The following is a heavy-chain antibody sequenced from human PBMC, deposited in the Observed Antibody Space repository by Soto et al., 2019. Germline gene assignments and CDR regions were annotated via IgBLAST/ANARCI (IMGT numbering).Heavy chain of an antibody. CDR1: GDSVNSYY. J-gene: IGHJ4*02. CDR2: VYYSGST. CDR3: ARAETSGIHYFDY. Sequence: PSETLSLTCTVTGDSVNSYYWSWMRQPPGKGLGCMGYVYYSGSTNYNPSLKSRVTISVDTSKNQISLRLKSVTAADTAVYHCARAETSGIHYFDYWGQGSLVTVSS. V-gene: IGHV4-59*02. D-gene: IGHD6-13*01.